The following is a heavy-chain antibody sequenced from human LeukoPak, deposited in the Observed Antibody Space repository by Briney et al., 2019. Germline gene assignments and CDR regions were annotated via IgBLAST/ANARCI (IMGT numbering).Heavy chain of an antibody. CDR1: GFTCSSYS. CDR2: ISSSSSYI. V-gene: IGHV3-21*01. D-gene: IGHD3-3*01. Sequence: VTPGGALSLSCAASGFTCSSYSMSWVRRAPGKGLEWASSISSSSSYIYYADSGKGRFIISRDNAKNSLYLQINSLRAEDTAVYYCARDGGGYAYYDFWCGYYHDYFDYWGQGTLVTVSS. J-gene: IGHJ4*02. CDR3: ARDGGGYAYYDFWCGYYHDYFDY.